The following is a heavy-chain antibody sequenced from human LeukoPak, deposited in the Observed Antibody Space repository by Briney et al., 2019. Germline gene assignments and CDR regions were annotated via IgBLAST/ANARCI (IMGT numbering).Heavy chain of an antibody. V-gene: IGHV4-34*01. CDR3: ARGFKLYGSTSCPFDY. CDR2: INHSGST. J-gene: IGHJ4*02. CDR1: GGSFSGYY. D-gene: IGHD2-2*01. Sequence: SETLSLTCAVYGGSFSGYYWSWIRQPPGKGLEWIGEINHSGSTNYNPSHKSRVTISVDTSKNQFSLKLSSVTAADTAVYYCARGFKLYGSTSCPFDYWGQGTLVTVSS.